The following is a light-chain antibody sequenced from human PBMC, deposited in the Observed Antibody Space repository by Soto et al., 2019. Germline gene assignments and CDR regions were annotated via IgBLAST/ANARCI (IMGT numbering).Light chain of an antibody. CDR2: EVS. CDR1: SSDVGGYNY. CDR3: SSYTSSSTYVV. Sequence: QSALTQPASVSGSPGQSITISCTGTSSDVGGYNYVSWYQQHPGKAPKLMIYEVSNRPSGVSNRFSGSKSGNTASLTISGLQAEDEADYYCSSYTSSSTYVVFGGETKVTVL. J-gene: IGLJ2*01. V-gene: IGLV2-14*01.